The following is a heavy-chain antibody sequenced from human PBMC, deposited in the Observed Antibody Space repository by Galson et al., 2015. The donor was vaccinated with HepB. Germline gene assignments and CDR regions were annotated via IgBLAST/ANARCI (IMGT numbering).Heavy chain of an antibody. J-gene: IGHJ2*01. V-gene: IGHV3-66*01. CDR1: GFTVSSNY. CDR2: IYSGGSA. D-gene: IGHD6-19*01. Sequence: SLRLSCAASGFTVSSNYMSWVRQAPGKGLEWVSVIYSGGSAYYADSVKGRFTISRDNSKNTLYLQMNSLRAEDTAVYYCTRGGVGSGWYAGPYWYFDLWGRATLVTVSS. CDR3: TRGGVGSGWYAGPYWYFDL.